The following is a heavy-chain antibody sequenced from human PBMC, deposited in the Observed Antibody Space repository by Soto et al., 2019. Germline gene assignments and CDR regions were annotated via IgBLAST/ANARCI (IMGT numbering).Heavy chain of an antibody. D-gene: IGHD6-13*01. Sequence: SVKVSCKASGGTFSSYAISWVRQAPGQGLEWMGGIIPIFGTANYAQKFQGRATITADKSTSTAYMELSSLRSEDTAVYYCATNTQYSSSWYQTFDYWGQGTLVTVSS. CDR1: GGTFSSYA. J-gene: IGHJ4*02. CDR3: ATNTQYSSSWYQTFDY. V-gene: IGHV1-69*06. CDR2: IIPIFGTA.